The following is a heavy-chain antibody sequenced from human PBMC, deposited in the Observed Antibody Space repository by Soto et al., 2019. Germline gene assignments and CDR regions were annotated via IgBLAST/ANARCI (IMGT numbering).Heavy chain of an antibody. CDR2: IDTSGTKI. V-gene: IGHV3-11*01. J-gene: IGHJ4*02. Sequence: PAGSLRLSGAAAGYTFSDYYMSWIRQAPGKGLEWISYIDTSGTKIYYADSVKGRFTITRDNAKNSLYLEMNSLRDEDTAVYYCASHYDMWSGYLSPVDYWGQGTLVTV. CDR1: GYTFSDYY. D-gene: IGHD3-3*01. CDR3: ASHYDMWSGYLSPVDY.